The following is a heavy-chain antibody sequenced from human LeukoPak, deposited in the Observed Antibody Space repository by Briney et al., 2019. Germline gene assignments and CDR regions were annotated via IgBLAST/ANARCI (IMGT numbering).Heavy chain of an antibody. J-gene: IGHJ4*02. CDR2: IYHSGST. V-gene: IGHV4-38-2*01. D-gene: IGHD3-10*02. Sequence: SETLSLTCAVSGYSISSGYYWGWIRQPPGKGLGWIGSIYHSGSTYYNPSLKSRVTISVDTSKNQFSLKLSSVTAADTAVYYCARHLYDQGVADPFDYWGQGTLVTVSS. CDR3: ARHLYDQGVADPFDY. CDR1: GYSISSGYY.